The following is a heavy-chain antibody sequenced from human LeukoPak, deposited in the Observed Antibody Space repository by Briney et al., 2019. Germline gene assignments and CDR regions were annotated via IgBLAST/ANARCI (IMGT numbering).Heavy chain of an antibody. D-gene: IGHD5-24*01. CDR2: VYYDGTS. CDR3: VRHISTNTGYFDS. Sequence: LETLSLTCTVSGGSINSHSYYWGWIRQPPGKGLEWIGSVYYDGTSYSNPSLTSRAAVFVDTSRDEFSLDLSFVTAADTAVYYCVRHISTNTGYFDSCGQGTLVSVSS. J-gene: IGHJ4*02. CDR1: GGSINSHSYY. V-gene: IGHV4-39*01.